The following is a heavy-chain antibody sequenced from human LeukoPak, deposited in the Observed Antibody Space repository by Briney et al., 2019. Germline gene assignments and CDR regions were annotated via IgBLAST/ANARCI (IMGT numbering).Heavy chain of an antibody. V-gene: IGHV3-7*01. J-gene: IGHJ4*02. D-gene: IGHD1-26*01. CDR3: ARAAVGASYDY. Sequence: GGSLRLSCAASGFTFSNYWMSWVRQAPGKGLEWVANIKQEGSEKSHVDSVKGRFTISRDNARNSLYLQMNSLRAEDTAVYYCARAAVGASYDYWGQGTLVTVSS. CDR2: IKQEGSEK. CDR1: GFTFSNYW.